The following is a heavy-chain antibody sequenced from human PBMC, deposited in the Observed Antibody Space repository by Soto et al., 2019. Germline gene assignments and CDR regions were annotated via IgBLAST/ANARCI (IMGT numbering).Heavy chain of an antibody. CDR1: GFTFSSYG. J-gene: IGHJ6*03. CDR3: AKVTQDYYYDYYMDV. CDR2: ISYDGSNK. V-gene: IGHV3-30*18. Sequence: QVQLVESGGGVVQPGRSLRLSCAASGFTFSSYGMHWVRQAPGKGLEWVAVISYDGSNKYYADSVKGRFTISRDNSKNTLYLQMNSLRAEDTAVYYCAKVTQDYYYDYYMDVWGKGTTVTVSS. D-gene: IGHD2-21*02.